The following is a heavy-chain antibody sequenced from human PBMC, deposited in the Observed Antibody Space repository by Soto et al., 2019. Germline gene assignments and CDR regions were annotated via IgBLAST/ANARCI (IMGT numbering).Heavy chain of an antibody. CDR2: IYYSGST. CDR3: AGDSASVFDY. J-gene: IGHJ4*02. V-gene: IGHV4-59*01. Sequence: QVQLQESGPGLVKPSETLSLTCTVSGGSISSYYWSWIRQPPGKGLEWIGYIYYSGSTNYNPSLKSRVTISVDTSKNQFSLKLSSVTAADTAVYYCAGDSASVFDYWGQGTLVTVSS. D-gene: IGHD3-10*01. CDR1: GGSISSYY.